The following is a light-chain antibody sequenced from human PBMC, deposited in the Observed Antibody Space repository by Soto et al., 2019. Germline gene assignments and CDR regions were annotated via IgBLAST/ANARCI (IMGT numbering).Light chain of an antibody. CDR1: SSDVGGYNY. Sequence: QSALTQPPSASGSPGQSVTISCTGTSSDVGGYNYVSWYQQYPGKAPKLMIYEVSKRPSGVPDRFSGSKSANTASLTVSRLQAEDEADYYCSSYAGSNNFVVFGGGTKLTVL. V-gene: IGLV2-8*01. J-gene: IGLJ2*01. CDR2: EVS. CDR3: SSYAGSNNFVV.